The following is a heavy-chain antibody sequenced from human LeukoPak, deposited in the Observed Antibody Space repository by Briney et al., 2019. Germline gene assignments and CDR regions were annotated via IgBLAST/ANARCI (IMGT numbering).Heavy chain of an antibody. V-gene: IGHV4-34*01. D-gene: IGHD3-10*01. J-gene: IGHJ4*02. CDR2: INHSGST. CDR1: GGSFSGYY. Sequence: SETLSLTCAVDGGSFSGYYWSGIRQPPGKGLQWIGEINHSGSTNYNPSLKSRVTISVDTSKNHFSLKLSSVPAADTAVYYCARDHGSGSSPPLDYWGQGTLVTVSS. CDR3: ARDHGSGSSPPLDY.